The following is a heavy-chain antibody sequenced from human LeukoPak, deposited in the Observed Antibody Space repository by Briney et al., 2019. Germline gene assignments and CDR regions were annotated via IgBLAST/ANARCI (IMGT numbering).Heavy chain of an antibody. V-gene: IGHV3-30*18. CDR2: ISYDGSNK. CDR1: GFTFSSYA. CDR3: AKSGYSSGWTLNYYYYMDI. Sequence: GGSLRLSCAASGFTFSSYAMHWVRQAPGKGLEWVAVISYDGSNKYYADSVKGRFTISRDNSKNTLYLQMNSLRADDTAVYYCAKSGYSSGWTLNYYYYMDIWGKGTTVTVSS. J-gene: IGHJ6*03. D-gene: IGHD6-19*01.